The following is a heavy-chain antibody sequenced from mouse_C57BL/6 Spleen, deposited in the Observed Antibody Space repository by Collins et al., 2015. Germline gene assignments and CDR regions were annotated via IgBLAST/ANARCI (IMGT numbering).Heavy chain of an antibody. D-gene: IGHD6-5*01. CDR2: ISYSGST. J-gene: IGHJ4*01. V-gene: IGHV3-2*02. Sequence: DVQLQESGPGLVKPSQSLSLTCTVTGYSITSDYAWNWIRQFPGNKLEWMGYISYSGSTSYNPSPKSRISITRDTSKNQFFLQLNSVTTEDTATYYCAIAYAVWGQGTSVTVSS. CDR3: AIAYAV. CDR1: GYSITSDYA.